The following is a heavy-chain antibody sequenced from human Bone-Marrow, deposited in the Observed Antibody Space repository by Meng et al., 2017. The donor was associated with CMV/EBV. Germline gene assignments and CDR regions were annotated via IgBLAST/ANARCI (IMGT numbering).Heavy chain of an antibody. D-gene: IGHD6-6*01. Sequence: GGSLRLSCAASGFTVSSNYMSWVRQAPGKGLEWVSVIYSGGSTYYADSVKGRFTISRDNSKNTLYLQMNSLRAEDTAVYYCARGRGIAARPWFDYWGQGTLVTVSS. CDR1: GFTVSSNY. V-gene: IGHV3-53*01. J-gene: IGHJ4*02. CDR3: ARGRGIAARPWFDY. CDR2: IYSGGST.